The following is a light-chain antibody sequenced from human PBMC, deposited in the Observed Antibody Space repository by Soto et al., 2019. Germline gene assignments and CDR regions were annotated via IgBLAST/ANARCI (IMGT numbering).Light chain of an antibody. CDR3: QQGNSFPLT. J-gene: IGKJ4*01. CDR2: AAS. CDR1: QGIGKW. V-gene: IGKV1D-12*01. Sequence: DIQMTQSPSSVSASVGDRVTITCRASQGIGKWLAWYQQKPGTAPKLLIYAASTLQSGVPSRFSGCGSGTDFTLTISTLQSEDFATYYCQQGNSFPLTFGGGTKVEIK.